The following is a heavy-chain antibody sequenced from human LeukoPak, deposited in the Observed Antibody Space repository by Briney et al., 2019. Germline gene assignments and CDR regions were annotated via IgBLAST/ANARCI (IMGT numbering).Heavy chain of an antibody. V-gene: IGHV3-66*01. CDR2: IYSDGST. CDR1: GFTVSSKY. J-gene: IGHJ4*02. Sequence: GGSLRLSCAASGFTVSSKYMSWVRQAPGKGLEWVSVIYSDGSTYYADSVKDRFTISRDNSKNTLYLQMNSLRPEDTAMYYCARDGLTGTTDGTLDDWGQGTLVTVSS. CDR3: ARDGLTGTTDGTLDD. D-gene: IGHD1-20*01.